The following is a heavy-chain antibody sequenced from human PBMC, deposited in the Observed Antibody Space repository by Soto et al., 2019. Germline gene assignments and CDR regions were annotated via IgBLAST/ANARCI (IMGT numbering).Heavy chain of an antibody. CDR1: GGSISSSSYY. J-gene: IGHJ4*02. D-gene: IGHD4-17*01. CDR3: ARHDVLDYGGPYHFDY. CDR2: IYYSGST. Sequence: SETLSLTCTVSGGSISSSSYYWGWIRQPPGKGLEWIGSIYYSGSTYYNPSLKSRVTISVDTSKNQFSLKLSSVTAADTAAYYCARHDVLDYGGPYHFDYWGQGTLVTVSS. V-gene: IGHV4-39*01.